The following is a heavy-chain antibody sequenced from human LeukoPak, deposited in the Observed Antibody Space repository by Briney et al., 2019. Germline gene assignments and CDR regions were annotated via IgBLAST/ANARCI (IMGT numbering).Heavy chain of an antibody. CDR2: IYTSGST. CDR3: ARKRYATYYYYMDV. V-gene: IGHV4-61*02. J-gene: IGHJ6*03. Sequence: SETLSLTCTVSGGSISSGSYYWSWIRQPGGKGLERIGRIYTSGSTNYNPSLKSRVTISVDTSKNQFSLKLSSVTAADTAVYYCARKRYATYYYYMDVWGKGTTVTISS. CDR1: GGSISSGSYY. D-gene: IGHD2-8*01.